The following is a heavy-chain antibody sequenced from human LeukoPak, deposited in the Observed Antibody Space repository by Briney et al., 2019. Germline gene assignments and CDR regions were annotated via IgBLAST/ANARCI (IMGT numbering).Heavy chain of an antibody. J-gene: IGHJ6*03. CDR3: ARTRRDPGSSPGRYYYYYHYMDV. V-gene: IGHV4-59*11. CDR1: GASISSHY. Sequence: PSETLSLTCTVSGASISSHYWSWFRQPPGKGLEWIGYFSYSGSTNYNPSLKSRVTISVDTSKNQLSLEVTSVTAADTAVYYCARTRRDPGSSPGRYYYYYHYMDVWGKGTTVTVSS. D-gene: IGHD6-6*01. CDR2: FSYSGST.